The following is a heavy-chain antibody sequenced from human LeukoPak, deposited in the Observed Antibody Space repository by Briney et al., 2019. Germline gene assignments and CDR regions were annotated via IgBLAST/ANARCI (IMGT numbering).Heavy chain of an antibody. D-gene: IGHD6-13*01. Sequence: SETLSLTCTVSGGPISSSSYYWGWIRQPPGKGLEWIGSIYYSGSTYYNPSLKSRVTISVDTSKNQFSLKLSSVTAADTAVYYCASVVGIAAAGPLFDIWGQGTMVTVSS. V-gene: IGHV4-39*01. CDR1: GGPISSSSYY. J-gene: IGHJ3*02. CDR2: IYYSGST. CDR3: ASVVGIAAAGPLFDI.